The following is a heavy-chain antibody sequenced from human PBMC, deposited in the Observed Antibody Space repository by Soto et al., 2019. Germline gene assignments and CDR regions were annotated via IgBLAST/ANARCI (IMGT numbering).Heavy chain of an antibody. CDR2: INHSGST. V-gene: IGHV4-34*01. Sequence: SETLSLTCAVYGGSFSGYYWSWIRQPPGKGLEWIGEINHSGSTNYNPSLKSRVTISVDTSKNQFSLKLSSVTAADTAVYYCARGLRSYLRRGSGSYFFDPWGQGTLVTVSS. CDR3: ARGLRSYLRRGSGSYFFDP. CDR1: GGSFSGYY. J-gene: IGHJ5*02. D-gene: IGHD3-10*01.